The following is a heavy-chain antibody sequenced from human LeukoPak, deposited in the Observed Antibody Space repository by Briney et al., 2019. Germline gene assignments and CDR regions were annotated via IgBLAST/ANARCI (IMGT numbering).Heavy chain of an antibody. J-gene: IGHJ5*02. V-gene: IGHV4-38-2*02. CDR1: GYSISSGYY. Sequence: PSETLSLTCTVSGYSISSGYYWGWIRQPPGKGLEWIGSIYHSGSTYYNPSLKSRVTISVDTSKNQFSLKLSSVTAADTAVYYCARVDIVVVPAALPANNWFDPWGQGTLVTVSS. CDR2: IYHSGST. D-gene: IGHD2-2*01. CDR3: ARVDIVVVPAALPANNWFDP.